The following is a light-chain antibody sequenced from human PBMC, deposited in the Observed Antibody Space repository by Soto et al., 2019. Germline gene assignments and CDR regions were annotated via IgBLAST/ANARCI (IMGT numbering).Light chain of an antibody. CDR2: EDT. J-gene: IGLJ2*01. Sequence: SYELTQPPSVSVSPGQTATIICSGDKLGQKYACWYQQKPGQSPVLVIYEDTKRPSGIPERFSGSNFRNTATLSISGTQANEEADYCCQAGDSSNGVFGGGTKLTVL. CDR1: KLGQKY. V-gene: IGLV3-1*01. CDR3: QAGDSSNGV.